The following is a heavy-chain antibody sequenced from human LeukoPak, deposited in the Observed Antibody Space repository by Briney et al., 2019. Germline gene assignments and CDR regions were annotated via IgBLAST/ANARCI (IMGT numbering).Heavy chain of an antibody. J-gene: IGHJ4*02. CDR2: IFPSGGEI. CDR3: ATYRQVLLPFES. CDR1: GFTFSTFA. V-gene: IGHV3-23*01. D-gene: IGHD2-8*02. Sequence: GGSLRLSCAASGFTFSTFAMIWVRQPPGKGLEWVSSIFPSGGEIHYADSVRGRFTISRDNSKRTLSLQMNSLRAEDTAIYYCATYRQVLLPFESWGQGTLVTVSS.